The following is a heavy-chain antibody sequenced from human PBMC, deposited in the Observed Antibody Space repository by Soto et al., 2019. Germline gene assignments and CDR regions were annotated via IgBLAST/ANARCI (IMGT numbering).Heavy chain of an antibody. J-gene: IGHJ4*02. V-gene: IGHV2-5*02. D-gene: IGHD6-19*01. CDR3: AHRVVAGVGYYFDY. Sequence: QITLKESGPTLVKPTQTLTLTCTFSGFSLSTTRVAVGWIRQPPGKALEWLALIYWDDDKRYSPFLKSRLTITKDTSQNQVVRTMTHMDPVDTATYYCAHRVVAGVGYYFDYWGQGTLVTVSS. CDR1: GFSLSTTRVA. CDR2: IYWDDDK.